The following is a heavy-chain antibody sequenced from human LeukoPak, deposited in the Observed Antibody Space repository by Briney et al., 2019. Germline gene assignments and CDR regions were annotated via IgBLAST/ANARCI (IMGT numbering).Heavy chain of an antibody. CDR1: RGSISSYL. Sequence: SETLSLTCTVSRGSISSYLWSWIRQPAGKGLECIGRIYTSGSTNYNPSLKGRVTMSLDTSKNQFSLKVSSVTAADTAVYYCARAEMTPDAFDIWGQGTMVTVSS. J-gene: IGHJ3*02. CDR2: IYTSGST. CDR3: ARAEMTPDAFDI. V-gene: IGHV4-4*07.